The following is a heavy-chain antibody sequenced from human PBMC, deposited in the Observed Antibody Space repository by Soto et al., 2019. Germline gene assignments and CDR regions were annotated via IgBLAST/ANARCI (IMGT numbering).Heavy chain of an antibody. CDR3: ARGSVASAAEPTGMDV. V-gene: IGHV1-2*02. J-gene: IGHJ6*02. Sequence: ASVKVSFKASGYTFTAYYIHWLRQAPGQEFEWMGWIRPNGGSTDFAREFQGRFTMTWDTSISTAYMDLSSLRSDDTAVYYCARGSVASAAEPTGMDVWGQGTTVTVSS. CDR1: GYTFTAYY. CDR2: IRPNGGST. D-gene: IGHD6-13*01.